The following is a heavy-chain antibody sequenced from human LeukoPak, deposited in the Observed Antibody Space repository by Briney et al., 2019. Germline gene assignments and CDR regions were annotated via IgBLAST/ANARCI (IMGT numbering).Heavy chain of an antibody. V-gene: IGHV3-30*03. CDR1: GFTFSTYW. D-gene: IGHD3-10*01. J-gene: IGHJ4*02. CDR3: ARSRAGVWYFDY. CDR2: ISYDGSNK. Sequence: GGSLRLSCAASGFTFSTYWMHWVRQAPGKGLEWVAVISYDGSNKYYADSVKGRFTISRDNSKNTLYLQMNSLRAEDTAVYYCARSRAGVWYFDYWGQGTLVTVSS.